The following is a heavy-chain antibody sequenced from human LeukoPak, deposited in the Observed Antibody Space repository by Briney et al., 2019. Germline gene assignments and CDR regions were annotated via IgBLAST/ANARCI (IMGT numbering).Heavy chain of an antibody. CDR1: GYTFTSYY. D-gene: IGHD6-13*01. V-gene: IGHV1-46*01. CDR2: INPSGGST. CDR3: ARGGSSGSYYYYYMDV. J-gene: IGHJ6*03. Sequence: ASVKVSCKASGYTFTSYYMHRVRQAPGQGLEWMGIINPSGGSTSYAQKFQGRVTMTRDMSTSTVYMELSSLRSEDTAVYYCARGGSSGSYYYYYMDVWGKGTTVTISS.